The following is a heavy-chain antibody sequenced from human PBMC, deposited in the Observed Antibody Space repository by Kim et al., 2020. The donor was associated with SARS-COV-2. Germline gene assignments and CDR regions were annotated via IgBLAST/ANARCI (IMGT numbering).Heavy chain of an antibody. V-gene: IGHV3-7*01. Sequence: GGSLRLSCAASGFTFSSYWMTWVRRAPGKGLEWVATINQDGSEKYYVDSVKGRFTMSRDNSKNSLFLQMNSLRAEDTAVYYCARDRFFGVVSPTRFFDLWGQGTLVTVSS. J-gene: IGHJ4*02. D-gene: IGHD3-3*01. CDR1: GFTFSSYW. CDR3: ARDRFFGVVSPTRFFDL. CDR2: INQDGSEK.